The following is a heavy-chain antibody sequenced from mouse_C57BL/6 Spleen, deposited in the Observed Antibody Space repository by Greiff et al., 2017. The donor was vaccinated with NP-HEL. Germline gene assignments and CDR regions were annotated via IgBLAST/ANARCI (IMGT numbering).Heavy chain of an antibody. CDR1: GYSITSGYY. CDR2: ISYDGSN. V-gene: IGHV3-6*01. D-gene: IGHD1-1*01. Sequence: VQLKESGPGLVKPSQSLSLTCSVTGYSITSGYYWNWIRQFPGNKLEWMGYISYDGSNNYNPSLKNRISITRDTSKNRFFLKLNSVTTEDTATYYCARDYGSSFYFDYWGQGTTLTVSS. J-gene: IGHJ2*01. CDR3: ARDYGSSFYFDY.